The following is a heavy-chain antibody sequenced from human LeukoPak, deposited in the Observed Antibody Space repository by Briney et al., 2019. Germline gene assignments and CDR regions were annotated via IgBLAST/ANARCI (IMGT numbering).Heavy chain of an antibody. V-gene: IGHV3-11*01. CDR3: ARDEEWLLSYYFDY. D-gene: IGHD3-3*01. CDR2: ISGSGSTI. J-gene: IGHJ4*02. Sequence: GGSLRLSCAASGFTFSDYYMSWIRQAPGKGLEWVSYISGSGSTIYYADSVKGRFTISRDNAKNSLYLQMNSLRAEDTAVYYCARDEEWLLSYYFDYWGQGTLVTVSS. CDR1: GFTFSDYY.